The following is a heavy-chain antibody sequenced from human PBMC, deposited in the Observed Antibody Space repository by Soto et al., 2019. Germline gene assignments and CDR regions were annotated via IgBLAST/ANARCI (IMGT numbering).Heavy chain of an antibody. D-gene: IGHD1-26*01. J-gene: IGHJ3*02. Sequence: EVQLVESGGGLVQPGGSLRLSCAASGFTFSSYEMNWVRQAPGKGLEWVSYISSSGSTIYYADSVKGRFTISRDNAKNPMNLQMNSLRAEDAAVYYCARELGGGSYPSHAFDIWGQGTMVTVSS. V-gene: IGHV3-48*03. CDR3: ARELGGGSYPSHAFDI. CDR1: GFTFSSYE. CDR2: ISSSGSTI.